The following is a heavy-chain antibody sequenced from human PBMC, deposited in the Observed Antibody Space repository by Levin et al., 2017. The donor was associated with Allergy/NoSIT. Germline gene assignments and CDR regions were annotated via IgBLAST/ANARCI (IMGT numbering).Heavy chain of an antibody. CDR2: IKQDGSEK. CDR1: GFTFSSYW. V-gene: IGHV3-7*03. J-gene: IGHJ4*02. D-gene: IGHD6-19*01. CDR3: ARDAVKYSSGWYVFPQRYDY. Sequence: PGGSLRLSCAASGFTFSSYWMSWVRQAPGKGLEWVANIKQDGSEKYYVDSVKGRFTISRDNAKNSLYLQMNSLRAEDTAVYYCARDAVKYSSGWYVFPQRYDYWGQGTLVTVSS.